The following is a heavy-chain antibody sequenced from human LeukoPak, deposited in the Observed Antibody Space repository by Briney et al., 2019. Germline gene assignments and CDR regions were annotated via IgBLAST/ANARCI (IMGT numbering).Heavy chain of an antibody. CDR1: DGSINGYY. V-gene: IGHV4-59*01. D-gene: IGHD2-21*01. CDR3: ARHSAHRSTNDAFDI. J-gene: IGHJ3*02. CDR2: MYSGGTT. Sequence: SEALSLTCTVSDGSINGYYWSWIRQPPGKGLDWIGYMYSGGTTNYSPSLKSRVTISEDTSKNQFSLKLTSVTAADTAVYYCARHSAHRSTNDAFDIWGQGTSVTVSS.